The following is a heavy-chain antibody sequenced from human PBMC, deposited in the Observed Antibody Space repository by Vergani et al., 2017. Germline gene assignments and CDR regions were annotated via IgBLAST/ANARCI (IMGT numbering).Heavy chain of an antibody. J-gene: IGHJ4*02. CDR1: GGSISTINW. Sequence: QVQLQESGPGLVKPSGTLSLTCAVSGGSISTINWWTWVRQPPGKGLGWIGEVYQSGTITYNPSHGRRVTMSVDKSNNQFSLGLFSVTAADTAVYFCARQRPGSGWSPGDFDDWGQGILVTVSS. D-gene: IGHD6-19*01. CDR3: ARQRPGSGWSPGDFDD. V-gene: IGHV4-4*02. CDR2: VYQSGTI.